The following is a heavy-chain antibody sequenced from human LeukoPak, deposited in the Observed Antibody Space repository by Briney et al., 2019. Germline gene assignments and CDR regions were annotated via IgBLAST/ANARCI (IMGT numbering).Heavy chain of an antibody. V-gene: IGHV1-18*01. J-gene: IGHJ4*02. D-gene: IGHD6-6*01. CDR1: GYTFTSYG. Sequence: ASVKVSCKASGYTFTSYGISWVRQAPRQGLEWMGWISAYNGNTNYAQKLQGRVTMTTDTSTSTAYMELRSLRSDDTAVYYCARDFAPIAVRPNFDYWGQGTQVTVSS. CDR3: ARDFAPIAVRPNFDY. CDR2: ISAYNGNT.